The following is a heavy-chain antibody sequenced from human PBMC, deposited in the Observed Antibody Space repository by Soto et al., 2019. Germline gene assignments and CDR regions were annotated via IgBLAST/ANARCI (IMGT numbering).Heavy chain of an antibody. CDR2: TSNSGSS. Sequence: QVQLQESGPGLVKPSQTLSLTCTVSGGSITSSGYYWSWIGQHPGEGLEWIGFTSNSGSSSYNPSLKSRVTISVDTSSNLFSLNLKSVTAADTAVYYGARGGGSTKVDYWGQGTLVTVSP. CDR3: ARGGGSTKVDY. D-gene: IGHD2-2*01. CDR1: GGSITSSGYY. V-gene: IGHV4-31*03. J-gene: IGHJ4*02.